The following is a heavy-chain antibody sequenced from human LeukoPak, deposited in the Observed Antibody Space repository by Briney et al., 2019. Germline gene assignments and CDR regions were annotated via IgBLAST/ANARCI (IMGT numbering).Heavy chain of an antibody. CDR3: ASSLRFLEWTIDY. Sequence: PGGSLRLSCAASGFTFSSYGMHWVRQAPGKGLEWVAVIWYDGSNKYYADSVKGRFTISRDNSKNTLYLQMNSLRAEDTAMYYCASSLRFLEWTIDYWGQGTLVTVSS. V-gene: IGHV3-33*01. D-gene: IGHD3-3*01. CDR2: IWYDGSNK. J-gene: IGHJ4*02. CDR1: GFTFSSYG.